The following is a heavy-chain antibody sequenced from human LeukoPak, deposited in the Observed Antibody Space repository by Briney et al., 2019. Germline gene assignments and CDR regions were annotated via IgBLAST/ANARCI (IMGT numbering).Heavy chain of an antibody. CDR3: ARAPDLAVAGEYYFDY. CDR1: GGTFSSYA. CDR2: IIPIFGTA. J-gene: IGHJ4*02. Sequence: RASVKVSCKASGGTFSSYAISWVRQAPGQGLEWMGGIIPIFGTANYAQKFQGRVTITADEPTSTAYMELSSLRSEDTAVYYCARAPDLAVAGEYYFDYWGQGTLVTVSS. D-gene: IGHD6-19*01. V-gene: IGHV1-69*13.